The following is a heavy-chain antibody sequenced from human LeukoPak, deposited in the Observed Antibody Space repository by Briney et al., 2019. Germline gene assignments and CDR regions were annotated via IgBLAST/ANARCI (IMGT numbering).Heavy chain of an antibody. CDR2: ISGSGGST. D-gene: IGHD3-10*01. CDR3: AKMVGNYYGPGSYVHFDY. V-gene: IGHV3-23*01. J-gene: IGHJ4*02. Sequence: QPGGSLRLSCAASGFTFSSYAMSWVRQAPGKGLEWVSAISGSGGSTYYADSVKGRFTISRDNSKNTMYLQMSSLRTDDTATYHCAKMVGNYYGPGSYVHFDYWGQGTLVTVSS. CDR1: GFTFSSYA.